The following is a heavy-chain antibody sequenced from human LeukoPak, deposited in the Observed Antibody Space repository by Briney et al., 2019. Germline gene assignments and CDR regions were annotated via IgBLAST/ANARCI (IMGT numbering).Heavy chain of an antibody. CDR2: INAGNGNT. Sequence: ASVKVSCKASGGTFSSYAISWVRQAPGQRLEWMGWINAGNGNTKYSQKFQGRVTITRDTSASTAYMELSSLRSEDTAVYYCARAYGDYDAFDIWGQGTMVTVSS. D-gene: IGHD4-17*01. CDR1: GGTFSSYA. V-gene: IGHV1-3*01. CDR3: ARAYGDYDAFDI. J-gene: IGHJ3*02.